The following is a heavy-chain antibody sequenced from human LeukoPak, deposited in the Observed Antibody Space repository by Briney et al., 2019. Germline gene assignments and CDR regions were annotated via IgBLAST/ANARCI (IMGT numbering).Heavy chain of an antibody. CDR3: ARDLTFDY. J-gene: IGHJ4*02. Sequence: SETPSLTCTVSGGSISGYYWSWIRQPPGKGLEWIGYIHYSRETNYNPSLSSRVTIAMDTSKNQFSLNLRSVTAADTAVYYCARDLTFDYWGQGALVTVSS. CDR2: IHYSRET. V-gene: IGHV4-59*12. CDR1: GGSISGYY.